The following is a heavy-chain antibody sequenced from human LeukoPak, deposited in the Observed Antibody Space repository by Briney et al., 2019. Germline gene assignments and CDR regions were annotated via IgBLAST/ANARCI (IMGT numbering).Heavy chain of an antibody. D-gene: IGHD3-10*01. CDR1: GYSFTTYG. CDR2: ISAYNGDT. J-gene: IGHJ4*02. Sequence: ASVKVSCKASGYSFTTYGITWVRQAPGQGLEWMGWISAYNGDTNYAQKLQGRVTMTTDTSTSTAYMELRSLRSDDTAVYYCARDEGLWFGEGFDYWGQGTLVTVSS. CDR3: ARDEGLWFGEGFDY. V-gene: IGHV1-18*01.